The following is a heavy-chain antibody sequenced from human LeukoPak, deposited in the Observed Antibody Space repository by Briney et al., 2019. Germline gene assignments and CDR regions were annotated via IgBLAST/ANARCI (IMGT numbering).Heavy chain of an antibody. V-gene: IGHV1-2*04. CDR3: VRGIAAADDYYYGMDV. J-gene: IGHJ6*02. CDR1: GYTFTGYY. CDR2: INPNSGGT. D-gene: IGHD6-13*01. Sequence: ASVKVSCKASGYTFTGYYMHWVRQAPGQGLEWMGWINPNSGGTNYAQKFRGWVTMTRDTSISTAYMELSRLRSDDTAVYYCVRGIAAADDYYYGMDVWGQGTTVTVSS.